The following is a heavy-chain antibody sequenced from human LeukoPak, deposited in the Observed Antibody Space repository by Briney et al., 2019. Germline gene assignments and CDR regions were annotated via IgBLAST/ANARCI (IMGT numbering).Heavy chain of an antibody. Sequence: PGGSLRLSCAASGFTFSSFEMKWVRQAPGKGLEWVSYISSGGSTIYYADSVKGRFTISRDNAKNSLYLQMNSLRAEDTAVYYCARGHLSGRWLRPQGLFDYWGQGTLVTVSS. CDR3: ARGHLSGRWLRPQGLFDY. D-gene: IGHD5-12*01. J-gene: IGHJ4*02. CDR1: GFTFSSFE. V-gene: IGHV3-48*03. CDR2: ISSGGSTI.